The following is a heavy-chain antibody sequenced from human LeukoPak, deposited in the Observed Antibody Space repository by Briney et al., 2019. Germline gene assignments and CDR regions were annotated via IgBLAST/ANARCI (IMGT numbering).Heavy chain of an antibody. Sequence: PSETLSLTCTVSGGSISSSSYYWGWIRQPPGKGLEWIGSIYYSGSTYYNPSLKSRVTISVDTSKNQFSLKLSSVTAADTAVYYCARPSRGLLLWFGESRHAFDIWGQGTMVTVSS. D-gene: IGHD3-10*01. CDR3: ARPSRGLLLWFGESRHAFDI. J-gene: IGHJ3*02. CDR1: GGSISSSSYY. CDR2: IYYSGST. V-gene: IGHV4-39*01.